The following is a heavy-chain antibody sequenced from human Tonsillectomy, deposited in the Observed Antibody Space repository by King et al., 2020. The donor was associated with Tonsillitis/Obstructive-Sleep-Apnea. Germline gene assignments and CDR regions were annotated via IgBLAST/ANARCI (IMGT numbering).Heavy chain of an antibody. D-gene: IGHD3-22*01. Sequence: RKNWVRQAPGKGLEWVSYISSSSSTIYYADSVKGRFTISRDNAKNSLYLQMNSLREEDTAVYYCAPYDSYYDLSGYYLQFYYWDLCTLVTVSS. V-gene: IGHV3-48*02. CDR1: R. CDR3: APYDSYYDLSGYYLQFYY. J-gene: IGHJ4*02. CDR2: ISSSSSTI.